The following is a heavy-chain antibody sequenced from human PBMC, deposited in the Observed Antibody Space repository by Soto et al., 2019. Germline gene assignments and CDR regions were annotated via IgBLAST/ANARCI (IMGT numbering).Heavy chain of an antibody. D-gene: IGHD3-22*01. J-gene: IGHJ4*02. CDR1: GFTFSYHW. CDR2: INSDGSSS. Sequence: GGSLRLSCEASGFTFSYHWMHWVRQAPGKGLVWVSRINSDGSSSSYADSVQGRFTISRDNAKNTLYLQMNSLRAEDTAVYYCSRFGTYYDSSGFLYWGQGALVTVSS. CDR3: SRFGTYYDSSGFLY. V-gene: IGHV3-74*01.